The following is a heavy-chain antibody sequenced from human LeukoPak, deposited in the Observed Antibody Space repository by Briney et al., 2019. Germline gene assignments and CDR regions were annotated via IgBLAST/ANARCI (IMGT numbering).Heavy chain of an antibody. CDR1: GFTFSSFW. Sequence: PGGSLRLSCAASGFTFSSFWMAWVRQAPGQGLEWVANIKQDGSEKYYVDSVKGRFTISRDNSKNTLYLQMNSLRAEDTAVYYCAKDVVGATPLYFDYWGQGTLVTVSS. D-gene: IGHD1-26*01. J-gene: IGHJ4*02. CDR2: IKQDGSEK. V-gene: IGHV3-7*03. CDR3: AKDVVGATPLYFDY.